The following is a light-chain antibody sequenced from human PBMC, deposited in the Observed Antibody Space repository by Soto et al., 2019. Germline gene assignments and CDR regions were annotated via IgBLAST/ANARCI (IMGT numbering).Light chain of an antibody. CDR2: AAS. J-gene: IGKJ1*01. CDR3: QRYNNAPWT. Sequence: DIQMTQSPSSLSASVGDRVTITCRASPDINNFLAWYQHKPGKVPKLLIYAASTLQSGVPSRCSGSGSGTDFTLTISSLQPEDVETYYCQRYNNAPWTFGQGTNVEIK. CDR1: PDINNF. V-gene: IGKV1-27*01.